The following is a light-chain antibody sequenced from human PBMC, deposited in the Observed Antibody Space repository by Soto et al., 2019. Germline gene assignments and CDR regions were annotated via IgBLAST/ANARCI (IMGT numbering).Light chain of an antibody. Sequence: EIVLTQSPGTLSLSPGERATLSCRASQSVSSNYLAWYQQKPGQAPRLLIYDASSRATGIPDRFSGSGSETDFTLTISRLEPEDFEVYYCQQYGSSTWTFGQGTKVEIK. CDR2: DAS. V-gene: IGKV3-20*01. CDR1: QSVSSNY. J-gene: IGKJ1*01. CDR3: QQYGSSTWT.